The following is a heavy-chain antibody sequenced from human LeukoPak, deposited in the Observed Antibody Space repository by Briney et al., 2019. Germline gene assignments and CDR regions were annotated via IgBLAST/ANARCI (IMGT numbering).Heavy chain of an antibody. D-gene: IGHD6-19*01. CDR3: ARGKGYNSSGWYWMYYYYGMDV. CDR1: GYTFTSYD. V-gene: IGHV1-8*01. Sequence: ASVKVSCKASGYTFTSYDINWVRQATGQGLEWMGWMNPNSGNTGYAQKFQGRVTMTRNTSISTAYMELSSLRSEDTAVYYCARGKGYNSSGWYWMYYYYGMDVWGQGTTVTVSS. CDR2: MNPNSGNT. J-gene: IGHJ6*02.